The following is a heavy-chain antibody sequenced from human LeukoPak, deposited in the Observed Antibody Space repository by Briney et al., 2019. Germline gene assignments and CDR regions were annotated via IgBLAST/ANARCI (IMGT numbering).Heavy chain of an antibody. CDR3: AKASVAVAGRYYFDY. D-gene: IGHD6-19*01. J-gene: IGHJ4*02. CDR2: ISGSGGST. CDR1: GFTFSSYS. V-gene: IGHV3-23*01. Sequence: GGSLRLSCAASGFTFSSYSMNWVRQAPGKGLEWVSAISGSGGSTYYADSVKGRFTISRDNSKNTLYLQMNSLRAEDTAVYYCAKASVAVAGRYYFDYWGQGTLVTVSS.